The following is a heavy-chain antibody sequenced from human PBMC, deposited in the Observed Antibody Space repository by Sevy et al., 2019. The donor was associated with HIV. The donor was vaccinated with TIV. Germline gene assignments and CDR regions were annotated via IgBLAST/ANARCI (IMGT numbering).Heavy chain of an antibody. J-gene: IGHJ6*03. CDR2: IIPIFGTA. V-gene: IGHV1-69*13. D-gene: IGHD5-12*01. CDR1: GGTFSSYA. CDR3: VREATYSGYDPYYYYYYMDV. Sequence: ASVKVSCKASGGTFSSYAISWVRQAPGQGLEWMGRIIPIFGTANYAQKFQGRVTITADESTSTAYMELSSLRSEDTAVYYCVREATYSGYDPYYYYYYMDVWGKGTTVTVSS.